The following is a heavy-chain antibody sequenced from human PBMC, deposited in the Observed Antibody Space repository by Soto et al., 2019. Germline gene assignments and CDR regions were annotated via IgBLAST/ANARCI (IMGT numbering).Heavy chain of an antibody. Sequence: GGSLRLSCAASGFTFSGSAMHWVRQASGKGLEWVGRIRSKANSYATAYAASVKGRFTISRDDSKNTAYLQMNSLKTEDTAVYYCLPNYDILTGYPWGQGTLVTVSS. CDR3: LPNYDILTGYP. D-gene: IGHD3-9*01. CDR1: GFTFSGSA. V-gene: IGHV3-73*01. J-gene: IGHJ5*02. CDR2: IRSKANSYAT.